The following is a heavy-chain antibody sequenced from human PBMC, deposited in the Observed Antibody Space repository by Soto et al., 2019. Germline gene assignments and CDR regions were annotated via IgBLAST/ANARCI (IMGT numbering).Heavy chain of an antibody. D-gene: IGHD3-10*01. CDR2: IIPIFGTA. Sequence: QVQPVQSGAEVKTPGYSVKISCKASGGTLSSYAISWVRQAPGQGLEWMGGIIPIFGTANYAQKFQGRATITADESTSTAYMGLSSLRSEDTAMYYCAGGVAIVRGLNYYSYGMDVWGQGTTVTVSS. V-gene: IGHV1-69*01. CDR3: AGGVAIVRGLNYYSYGMDV. J-gene: IGHJ6*02. CDR1: GGTLSSYA.